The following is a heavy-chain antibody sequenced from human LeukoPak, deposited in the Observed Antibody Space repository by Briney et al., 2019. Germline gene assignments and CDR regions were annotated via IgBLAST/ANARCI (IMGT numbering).Heavy chain of an antibody. CDR1: GFTFSSYA. V-gene: IGHV3-23*01. Sequence: GGPLRLSCAASGFTFSSYAMSWVRQAPGKGLEGVSSISGSGGNTYYADSVKGRFTISRDSYKNTLYMQMNTLRAEDTAVYYCAKLVTHFDYWGQGTLVTVSS. D-gene: IGHD4-23*01. J-gene: IGHJ4*02. CDR2: ISGSGGNT. CDR3: AKLVTHFDY.